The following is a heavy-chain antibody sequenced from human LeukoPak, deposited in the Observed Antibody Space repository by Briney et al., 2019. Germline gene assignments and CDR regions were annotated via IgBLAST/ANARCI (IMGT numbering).Heavy chain of an antibody. CDR2: INTDGSGT. D-gene: IGHD3-22*01. Sequence: GGSLRLSCAASGFTFSSHWMHWVRQAPGKGLVWVSRINTDGSGTDYADSVKGRFTISRDNAKNTLYLQMNSLRAEDTAVYYCARGRRYYYDSSGYAPPYNWFDPWGQGTLVTVSS. J-gene: IGHJ5*02. CDR1: GFTFSSHW. CDR3: ARGRRYYYDSSGYAPPYNWFDP. V-gene: IGHV3-74*01.